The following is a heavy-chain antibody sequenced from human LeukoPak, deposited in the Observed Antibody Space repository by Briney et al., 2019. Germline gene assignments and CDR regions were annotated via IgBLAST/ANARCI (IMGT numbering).Heavy chain of an antibody. CDR1: GDSISSRNYY. J-gene: IGHJ4*02. D-gene: IGHD3-22*01. CDR2: IYYSGSS. Sequence: SETLSLTCTVSGDSISSRNYYWGWIRQPPGKGLEWIGSIYYSGSSYYNPSLKSRVTISVDTSKNQFSLKLSSVTAADTAVYYCAREYYYDSSGYPTFDYWGQGTLVTISS. V-gene: IGHV4-39*07. CDR3: AREYYYDSSGYPTFDY.